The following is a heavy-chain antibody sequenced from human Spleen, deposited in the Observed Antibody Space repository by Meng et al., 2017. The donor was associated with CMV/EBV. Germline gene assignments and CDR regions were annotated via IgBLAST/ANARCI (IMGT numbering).Heavy chain of an antibody. CDR3: ARDGKDTALKCFDY. CDR1: GFTFSNNA. Sequence: GGSLRLSCAASGFTFSNNAMHWVRQAPGKGLEWVAVISYDGSNKYYADSVKGRFTISRDNSKNTLYLQMNSLRAEDTAVYYCARDGKDTALKCFDYWGQGTLVTVSS. CDR2: ISYDGSNK. J-gene: IGHJ4*02. D-gene: IGHD5-18*01. V-gene: IGHV3-30*04.